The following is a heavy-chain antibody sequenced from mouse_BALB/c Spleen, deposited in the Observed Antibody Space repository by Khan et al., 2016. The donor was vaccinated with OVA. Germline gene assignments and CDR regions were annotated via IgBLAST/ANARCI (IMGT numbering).Heavy chain of an antibody. Sequence: EVQLQESGPGLVKPSQSLSLTCTVTGYSITSGYVWNWIRQFPGNKLEWMGYISYSGSTNYNPFLKSRISITRDSSKNQFFMKLNSVTTKETATYYCARTARIEYWGQGTTLTVSS. CDR2: ISYSGST. D-gene: IGHD3-3*01. J-gene: IGHJ2*01. CDR1: GYSITSGYV. CDR3: ARTARIEY. V-gene: IGHV3-2*02.